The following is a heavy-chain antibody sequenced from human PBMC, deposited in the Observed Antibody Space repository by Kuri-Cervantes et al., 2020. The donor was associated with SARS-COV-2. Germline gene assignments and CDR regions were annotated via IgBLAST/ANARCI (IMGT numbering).Heavy chain of an antibody. Sequence: ASVKVSCKVSGYTLTELSMHWVRQAPGKGLEWMGWISAYNGNTNYAQKLQGRVTITADESTSTAYMELSSLRSEDTAVFYCARTGVRSPFDIWGQGTMVTVSS. J-gene: IGHJ3*02. D-gene: IGHD3/OR15-3a*01. CDR3: ARTGVRSPFDI. CDR2: ISAYNGNT. V-gene: IGHV1-24*01. CDR1: GYTLTELS.